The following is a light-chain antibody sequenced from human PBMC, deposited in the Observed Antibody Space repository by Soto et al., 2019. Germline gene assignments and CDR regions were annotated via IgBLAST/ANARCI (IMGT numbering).Light chain of an antibody. Sequence: QLVLTQSPSASASLGASVKLTCTLSSGHRSYAIAWHQQQPAKGPRYLMKVNSDGTHIKGDGIPDRFSGSSSGAERYLTILSLQSEDEADYYCQTWDTGIGVFGGGTKLTVL. J-gene: IGLJ3*02. CDR2: VNSDGTH. CDR3: QTWDTGIGV. V-gene: IGLV4-69*02. CDR1: SGHRSYA.